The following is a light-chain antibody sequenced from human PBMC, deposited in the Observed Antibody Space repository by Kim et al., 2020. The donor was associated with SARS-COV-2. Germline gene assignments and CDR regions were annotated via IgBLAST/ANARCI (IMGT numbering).Light chain of an antibody. Sequence: SASVGDRVTITCRASQGISNYLAWYQQKPGKVPKLLIYAASALQSGVPSRFSGSGSGTDFTLTISSLQPEDVATYYCQKYNSLATFGGGTKVDIK. V-gene: IGKV1-27*01. CDR1: QGISNY. J-gene: IGKJ4*01. CDR2: AAS. CDR3: QKYNSLAT.